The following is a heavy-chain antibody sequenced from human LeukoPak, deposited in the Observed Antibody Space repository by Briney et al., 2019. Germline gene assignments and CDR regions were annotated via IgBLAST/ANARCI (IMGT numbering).Heavy chain of an antibody. CDR1: GGSISSYY. V-gene: IGHV4-59*01. J-gene: IGHJ3*02. Sequence: PSETLSLTCTVSGGSISSYYWSWIRQPPGKGLEWIGYIYYSGSTNYNPSLKSRVTISVDTSKNQFSLKLSSVTAADTAVYYCARTEYSGSYYKDAFDIWGQGTMVTVSS. CDR2: IYYSGST. D-gene: IGHD1-26*01. CDR3: ARTEYSGSYYKDAFDI.